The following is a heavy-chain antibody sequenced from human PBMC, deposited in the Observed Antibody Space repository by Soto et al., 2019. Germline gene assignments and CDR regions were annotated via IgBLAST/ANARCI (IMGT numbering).Heavy chain of an antibody. Sequence: QVQLVQSGAEVKKPWASVRVTCQTSADTFTNYAFSWVRQAPGQGLEWMGWISGDNGNTIYAQKFQGRGTLTTDPSTRKAYLELTSLRPAGTDVYYCATGLLGYCSGGSCYDGSWGQGTLVTVSS. CDR3: ATGLLGYCSGGSCYDGS. V-gene: IGHV1-18*01. CDR1: ADTFTNYA. J-gene: IGHJ5*02. D-gene: IGHD2-15*01. CDR2: ISGDNGNT.